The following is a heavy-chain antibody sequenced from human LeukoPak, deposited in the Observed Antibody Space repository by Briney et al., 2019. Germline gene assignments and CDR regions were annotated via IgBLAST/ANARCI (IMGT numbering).Heavy chain of an antibody. D-gene: IGHD3-3*01. V-gene: IGHV4-34*01. Sequence: SETLSLTCAVYGGSFSGYYWSWIRQLPGKGLEWVGEINHSGSTNYNPSLKSRVTISVDTSKNQFSLKLSSVTAADTAVYYCARADYDFWSGYYTSSYFDYWGQGTLVTVSS. CDR3: ARADYDFWSGYYTSSYFDY. CDR2: INHSGST. CDR1: GGSFSGYY. J-gene: IGHJ4*02.